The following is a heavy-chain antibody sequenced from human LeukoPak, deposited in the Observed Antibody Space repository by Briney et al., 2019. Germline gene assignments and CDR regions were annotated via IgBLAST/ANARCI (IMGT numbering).Heavy chain of an antibody. CDR2: ISAYNGNT. CDR1: GYTFTSYG. J-gene: IGHJ4*02. D-gene: IGHD2-2*01. V-gene: IGHV1-18*01. Sequence: VSVKVSCKASGYTFTSYGISWVRQAPGQGLEWMGWISAYNGNTNYAQKLQGRVTMTTDTSTSTAYMELRSLRSDDTAVYYCARGYCSSTSCPFDYWGQGTLVTVSS. CDR3: ARGYCSSTSCPFDY.